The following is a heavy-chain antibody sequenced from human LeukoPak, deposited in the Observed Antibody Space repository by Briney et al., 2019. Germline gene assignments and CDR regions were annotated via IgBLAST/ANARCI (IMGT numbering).Heavy chain of an antibody. D-gene: IGHD5-24*01. CDR3: AREGSEMTTITDFDY. CDR1: GGSISSYY. Sequence: TTSETLSLTCTVSGGSISSYYWSWIRQPPGKGLEWIGSIYHTGITYYNPSLKSRVTISVDTSKNQFSLKLSSVTAADTAVYYCAREGSEMTTITDFDYWGQGTLVTVSS. CDR2: IYHTGIT. V-gene: IGHV4-59*08. J-gene: IGHJ4*02.